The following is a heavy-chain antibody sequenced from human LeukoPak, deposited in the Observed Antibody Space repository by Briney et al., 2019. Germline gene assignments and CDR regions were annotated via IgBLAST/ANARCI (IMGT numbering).Heavy chain of an antibody. CDR3: ARVARGRYYFDY. CDR1: GFTVSSNY. Sequence: PGGSLRLSCAASGFTVSSNYMSWVRQAPGKGLEWVSVIYSGGSTYYADSVKGRFTISRDNSKNTLYLQMNSLRAEDTAVYYCARVARGRYYFDYWGQGTLVTVSS. V-gene: IGHV3-66*01. J-gene: IGHJ4*02. CDR2: IYSGGST.